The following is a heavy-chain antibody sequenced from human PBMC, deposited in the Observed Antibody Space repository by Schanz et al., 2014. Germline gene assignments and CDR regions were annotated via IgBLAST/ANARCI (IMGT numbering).Heavy chain of an antibody. J-gene: IGHJ4*02. CDR2: IIPVLAIA. CDR1: GGTFSTYP. D-gene: IGHD3-10*01. V-gene: IGHV1-69*02. Sequence: QVQLVQSGAEVKKPGSSVKVSCTASGGTFSTYPINWLRQAPGQGLEWMGRIIPVLAIADYAQKFQGRVTMTTDTSTNTAYMELSSLTSEDTAVHYCARGRGFYDYWGQGTLVTVSS. CDR3: ARGRGFYDY.